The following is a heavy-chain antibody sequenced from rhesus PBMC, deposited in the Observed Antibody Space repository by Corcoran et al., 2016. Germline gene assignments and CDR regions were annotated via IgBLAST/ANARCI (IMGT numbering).Heavy chain of an antibody. CDR3: ASNIVAATFDN. Sequence: QVQLQESGPGLVKPSETLSLTCAVSGDSVRGDWWTWIRQAPGKGLEWIGEINGKSGTTNYHPTLNGRVTISKDVSNNQLSTKLNSVTAADTAVYYCASNIVAATFDNWGQGVLVTVSS. D-gene: IGHD2-39*01. CDR2: INGKSGTT. J-gene: IGHJ4*01. V-gene: IGHV4-80*01. CDR1: GDSVRGDW.